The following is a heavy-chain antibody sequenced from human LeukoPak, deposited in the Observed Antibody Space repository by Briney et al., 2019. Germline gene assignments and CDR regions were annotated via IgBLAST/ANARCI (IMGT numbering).Heavy chain of an antibody. Sequence: SVTLSLTCAVYACTINGIYWSWIPQRPGHERKWSGDTNHSGGTNYKPSRTSRVTISLDTPKRNFSLRLSSVSAADTAVYYCARVVAAGGSSAPNWFDPWGQGSLVTASP. J-gene: IGHJ5*02. CDR1: ACTINGIY. CDR3: ARVVAAGGSSAPNWFDP. D-gene: IGHD6-19*01. CDR2: TNHSGGT. V-gene: IGHV4-34*01.